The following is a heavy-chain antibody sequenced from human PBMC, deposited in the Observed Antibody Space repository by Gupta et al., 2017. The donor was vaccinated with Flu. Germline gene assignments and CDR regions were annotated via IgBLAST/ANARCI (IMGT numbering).Heavy chain of an antibody. CDR1: GFTFSSYS. V-gene: IGHV3-21*01. CDR2: ISSSSSYI. D-gene: IGHD2-8*01. CDR3: ARDKGSEIVLMVYASEFDP. Sequence: EVQLVESGGGLVKPGGSLRLSCAASGFTFSSYSMNWVRQAPGKGLGWVSSISSSSSYIYDADSVKGRFTISRDNAKNSLYLQMNSLRAEDTAVYYCARDKGSEIVLMVYASEFDPWGQGTLVTVSS. J-gene: IGHJ5*02.